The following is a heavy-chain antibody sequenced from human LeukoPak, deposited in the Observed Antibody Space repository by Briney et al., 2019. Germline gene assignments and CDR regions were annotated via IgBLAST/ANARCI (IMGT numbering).Heavy chain of an antibody. V-gene: IGHV3-74*01. J-gene: IGHJ4*02. CDR3: ARDYSYGLDQ. Sequence: PGGSLRLSCAASGFTFSSYWMHWVRPAPGKGLLWVSHINGDGSSTTYADSVKGRFTISRDNAKNTLYLQMNGLRAEDTAVYYCARDYSYGLDQWGQGTLVTVSS. D-gene: IGHD5-18*01. CDR1: GFTFSSYW. CDR2: INGDGSST.